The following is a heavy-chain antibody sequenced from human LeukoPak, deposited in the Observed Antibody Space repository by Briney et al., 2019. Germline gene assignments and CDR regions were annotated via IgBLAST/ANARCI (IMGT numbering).Heavy chain of an antibody. Sequence: GASVKVSCKASGYTFTSYGISWVRQAPGQGREWMGWISAYNGNTNYAQKLQGRVTMTTDTSTSTAYMELRSLRSDDTAVYYCARGPYYDSSGYYARYWGQGTLVTVSS. D-gene: IGHD3-22*01. CDR1: GYTFTSYG. J-gene: IGHJ4*02. V-gene: IGHV1-18*01. CDR2: ISAYNGNT. CDR3: ARGPYYDSSGYYARY.